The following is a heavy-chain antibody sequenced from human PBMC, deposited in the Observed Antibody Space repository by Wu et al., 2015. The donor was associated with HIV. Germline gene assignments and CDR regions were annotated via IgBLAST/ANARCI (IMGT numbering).Heavy chain of an antibody. Sequence: QVQLVQSGAEVKKPGASVKVSCKASGYTFTSYDINWVRQATGQGLEWMGWMNPNSGNTGYAQKFQGRVTMTRNTSISTAYMELSSLRSEDTAVYYCARSSEWELLRASDAFDIWGQGTMVTVSS. CDR2: MNPNSGNT. V-gene: IGHV1-8*01. J-gene: IGHJ3*02. CDR1: GYTFTSYD. D-gene: IGHD1-26*01. CDR3: ARSSEWELLRASDAFDI.